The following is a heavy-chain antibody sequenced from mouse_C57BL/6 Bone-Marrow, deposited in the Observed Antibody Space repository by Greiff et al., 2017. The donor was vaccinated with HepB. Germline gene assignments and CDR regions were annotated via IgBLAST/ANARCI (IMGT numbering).Heavy chain of an antibody. V-gene: IGHV1-82*01. Sequence: QVQLKQSGPELVKPGASVKISCKASGYAFSSSWMNWVKQRPGKGLEWIGRSYPGDGDTNYNGKFKGKATLTADKSSSTAYMQLSSLTSEDSAVYFCAREGAMDYWGQGTSVTVSS. J-gene: IGHJ4*01. CDR1: GYAFSSSW. CDR3: AREGAMDY. CDR2: SYPGDGDT.